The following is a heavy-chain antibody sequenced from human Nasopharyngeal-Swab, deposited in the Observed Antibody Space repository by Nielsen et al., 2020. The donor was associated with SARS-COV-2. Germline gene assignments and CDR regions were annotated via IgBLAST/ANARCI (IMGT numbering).Heavy chain of an antibody. Sequence: VRQVPGKGLEWMGIIYPGDSDTRYSPSFQGQVTISADKSISTAYLQWSSLKASDTAMYYCARHSGYSSSSSTTFDYWGQGTLVTVSS. J-gene: IGHJ4*02. D-gene: IGHD6-6*01. V-gene: IGHV5-51*01. CDR2: IYPGDSDT. CDR3: ARHSGYSSSSSTTFDY.